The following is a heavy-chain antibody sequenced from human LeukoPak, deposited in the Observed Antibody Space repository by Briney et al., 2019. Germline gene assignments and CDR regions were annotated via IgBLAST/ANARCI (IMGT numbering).Heavy chain of an antibody. Sequence: GGSLRLSCAASGFTFSSYAMHWVRQAPGKGLEWVAVISYDGSNKYYADSVKGRFTISRDNSKNTLYLQMNSLRAEDTAVHYCARDEFSLGIAVAGTTDYWGQGTLVTVSS. CDR2: ISYDGSNK. CDR3: ARDEFSLGIAVAGTTDY. D-gene: IGHD6-19*01. V-gene: IGHV3-30-3*01. J-gene: IGHJ4*02. CDR1: GFTFSSYA.